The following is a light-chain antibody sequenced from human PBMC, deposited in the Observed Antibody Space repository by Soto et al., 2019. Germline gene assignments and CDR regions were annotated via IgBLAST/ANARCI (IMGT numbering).Light chain of an antibody. V-gene: IGKV1-5*01. Sequence: DIQMTQSPSTLSASVGDRVTITCRASQSISIWLAWYRQKPGKAPKLLIWHASSLESGVPSRFSGSGSGTEFALTISSLQPDDFATYYCQQYNTYWTFGQGTKVEIK. J-gene: IGKJ1*01. CDR3: QQYNTYWT. CDR1: QSISIW. CDR2: HAS.